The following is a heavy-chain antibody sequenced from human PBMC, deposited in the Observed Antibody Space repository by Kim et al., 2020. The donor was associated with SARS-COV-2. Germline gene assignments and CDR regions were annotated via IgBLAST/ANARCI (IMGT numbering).Heavy chain of an antibody. Sequence: SETLSLTCTVSGGSISSSSYYWGWIRQPPGKGLEWIGSIYYSGSTYYNPSLKSRVTISVDTSKNQFSLKLSSVTAADTAVYYCARHWGSYGPVDYWGQGTLVTVSS. J-gene: IGHJ4*02. V-gene: IGHV4-39*01. CDR2: IYYSGST. CDR3: ARHWGSYGPVDY. D-gene: IGHD5-18*01. CDR1: GGSISSSSYY.